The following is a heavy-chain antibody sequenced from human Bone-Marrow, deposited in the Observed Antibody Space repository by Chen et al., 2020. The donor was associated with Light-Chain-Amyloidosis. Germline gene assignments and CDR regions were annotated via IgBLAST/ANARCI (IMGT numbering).Heavy chain of an antibody. Sequence: EVQLVESGGGLIQPGGSLRLSCAASGFAVSDNYMSWVRQAPGKGLEWVSRIYRGGNTYYADSVKGRFTISRDNSKNTLYLQMNSLRADDSGVYYCAGDPEISSGGFDLWGRGTLVTVSS. CDR2: IYRGGNT. V-gene: IGHV3-53*01. J-gene: IGHJ2*01. D-gene: IGHD6-25*01. CDR3: AGDPEISSGGFDL. CDR1: GFAVSDNY.